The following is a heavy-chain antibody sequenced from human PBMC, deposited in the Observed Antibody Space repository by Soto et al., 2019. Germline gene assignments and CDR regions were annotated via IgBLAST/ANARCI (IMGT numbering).Heavy chain of an antibody. CDR2: ISYDGSNK. D-gene: IGHD6-19*01. J-gene: IGHJ6*02. CDR3: ARVFRTVAYYYYYGMDV. CDR1: GFTFSSYA. Sequence: QVQLVESGGGVVQPGRSLRLSCAASGFTFSSYAMHWVRQAPGKGLEWVAVISYDGSNKYYADSVKGRFTISRDNSKNTLYLQTNSLRAEDTAVYYCARVFRTVAYYYYYGMDVWGRGTTVTVSS. V-gene: IGHV3-30-3*01.